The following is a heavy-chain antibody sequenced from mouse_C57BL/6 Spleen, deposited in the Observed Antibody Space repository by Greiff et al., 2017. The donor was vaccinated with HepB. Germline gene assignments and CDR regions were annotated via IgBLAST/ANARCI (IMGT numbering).Heavy chain of an antibody. V-gene: IGHV7-3*01. CDR3: ARYILYYYGSSYHWYFDV. J-gene: IGHJ1*03. CDR2: IRNKANSYTT. CDR1: GFTFTDYY. D-gene: IGHD1-1*01. Sequence: EVHLVESGGGLVQPGGSLSLSCAASGFTFTDYYMSWVRQPPGKALEWLGFIRNKANSYTTEYSASVKGRFTISRDNSQSILYLQMNALRAEDSATYYCARYILYYYGSSYHWYFDVWGTGTTVTVSS.